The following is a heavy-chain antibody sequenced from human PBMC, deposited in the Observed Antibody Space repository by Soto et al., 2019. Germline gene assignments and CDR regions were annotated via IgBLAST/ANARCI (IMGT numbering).Heavy chain of an antibody. J-gene: IGHJ5*01. CDR2: IDPSDSYT. CDR1: GYNFTAFW. V-gene: IGHV5-10-1*01. Sequence: GESLKISCKASGYNFTAFWIHWVRQTPGKGLEWLGKIDPSDSYTNYSPSFEGHVTTSTDKSTTTALLQWSSLRASDTALYYCARVHKNWFDSWAQGTMVTVSS. CDR3: ARVHKNWFDS.